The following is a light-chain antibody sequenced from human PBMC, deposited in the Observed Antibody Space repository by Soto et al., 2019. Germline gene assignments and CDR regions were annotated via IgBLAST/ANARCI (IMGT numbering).Light chain of an antibody. Sequence: QSVLTQPASVSGSPGQSITISCTGTSSDVGTYNYVSWYQHHPGKAPKLIIYEVSNRPSGVSNRFSGSKSGSTASLTISGLQAEDEAAYHCNSYTRDTALVFGTVTKVTVL. CDR3: NSYTRDTALV. V-gene: IGLV2-14*01. CDR2: EVS. CDR1: SSDVGTYNY. J-gene: IGLJ1*01.